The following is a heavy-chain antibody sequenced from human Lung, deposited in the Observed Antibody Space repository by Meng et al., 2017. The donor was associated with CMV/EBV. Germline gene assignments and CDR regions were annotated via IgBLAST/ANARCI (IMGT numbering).Heavy chain of an antibody. Sequence: LVQSGPELKIPGASVKVSCNASEYTFSTYTINWVRQAHGRGLEWLGWISTNTGTPTYTQGLTGRFVLSLDTSVSPAYLQISRLKAEDTAVYYCARGGNFDPWGQGTLVTVSS. J-gene: IGHJ5*02. CDR2: ISTNTGTP. D-gene: IGHD2/OR15-2a*01. CDR1: EYTFSTYT. V-gene: IGHV7-4-1*02. CDR3: ARGGNFDP.